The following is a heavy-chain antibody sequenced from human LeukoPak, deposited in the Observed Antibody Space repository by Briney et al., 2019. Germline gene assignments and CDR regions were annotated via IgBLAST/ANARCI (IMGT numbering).Heavy chain of an antibody. V-gene: IGHV3-33*06. D-gene: IGHD1-26*01. Sequence: GGSLRLSCAGSGFIFNNYAMHWVRQAPGKGLEWVAVIWYDGSNKYYADSVKGRFTISRDSSKNTLFLHMNTLRAEDTAIYYCAKDRTVGASYWYSDLWGRGTLVTVSS. CDR3: AKDRTVGASYWYSDL. J-gene: IGHJ2*01. CDR2: IWYDGSNK. CDR1: GFIFNNYA.